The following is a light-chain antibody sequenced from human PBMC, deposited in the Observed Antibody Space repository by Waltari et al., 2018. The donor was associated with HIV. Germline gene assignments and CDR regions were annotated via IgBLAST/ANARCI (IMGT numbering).Light chain of an antibody. J-gene: IGKJ4*01. Sequence: DIQLTQSPSFLSASVGDRVTITCRASQDISNYLVWYQQEPGKAPRLLIYGASTVQSGVPSRVGGSGSGTDFTLTISSLQPEDFATYYCQQLNTFHFTFAGGTKVDLK. CDR1: QDISNY. V-gene: IGKV1-9*01. CDR3: QQLNTFHFT. CDR2: GAS.